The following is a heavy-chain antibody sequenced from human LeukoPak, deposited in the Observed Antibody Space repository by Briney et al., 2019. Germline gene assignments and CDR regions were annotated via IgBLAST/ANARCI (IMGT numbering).Heavy chain of an antibody. V-gene: IGHV3-23*01. Sequence: PGGSLRLSCAASGFTFNDFAMTWVRQAPGKGLEWVSSIGDAGTYYADSVKGRFTISRDNSKNMLYLQLNSLRACDAAMYYCAKNLGPFDVRGQGTMVTVSS. CDR3: AKNLGPFDV. D-gene: IGHD3-16*01. CDR1: GFTFNDFA. CDR2: IGDAGT. J-gene: IGHJ3*01.